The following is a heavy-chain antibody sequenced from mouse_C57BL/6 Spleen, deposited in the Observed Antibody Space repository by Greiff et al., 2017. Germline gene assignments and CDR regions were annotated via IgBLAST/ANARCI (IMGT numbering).Heavy chain of an antibody. J-gene: IGHJ2*01. CDR1: GYTFTSYW. Sequence: QVQLQQPGAELVKPGASVKMSCKASGYTFTSYWITWVKQRPGQGLEWIGDIYPGSGSTNYNEKFKSKATLTVDTSSSTAYMQLSSLTSEDSAVYYCATYGSSSYYFDDWGQGTTLTVSS. V-gene: IGHV1-55*01. D-gene: IGHD1-1*01. CDR3: ATYGSSSYYFDD. CDR2: IYPGSGST.